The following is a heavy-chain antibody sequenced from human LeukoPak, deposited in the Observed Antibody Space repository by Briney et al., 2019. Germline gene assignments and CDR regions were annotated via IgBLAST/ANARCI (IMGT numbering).Heavy chain of an antibody. CDR2: IYPGDSDT. V-gene: IGHV5-51*01. Sequence: GESLKISCKGSGYSFTSYWIAWVRQMPGKGLEWMGIIYPGDSDTRYSPSFQGQVTISADKSITTAYLQWSSLKASDTAMYYCARRLRPSSGYYLDAFDIWGQGTMVTVSS. D-gene: IGHD3-22*01. CDR1: GYSFTSYW. J-gene: IGHJ3*02. CDR3: ARRLRPSSGYYLDAFDI.